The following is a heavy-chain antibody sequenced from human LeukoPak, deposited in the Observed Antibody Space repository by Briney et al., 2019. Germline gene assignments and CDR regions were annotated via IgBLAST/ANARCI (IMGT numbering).Heavy chain of an antibody. V-gene: IGHV4-31*03. CDR3: ARGNYYYYGTDV. CDR2: IYYSGST. J-gene: IGHJ6*02. CDR1: GGSISSGGYY. Sequence: SQTLSPTCTVSGGSISSGGYYWSWIRQHPGKGLEWIGYIYYSGSTYYNPSLKSRVTISVDTSKNQFSLKLSSVTAADTAVYYCARGNYYYYGTDVWGQGTTVTVSS.